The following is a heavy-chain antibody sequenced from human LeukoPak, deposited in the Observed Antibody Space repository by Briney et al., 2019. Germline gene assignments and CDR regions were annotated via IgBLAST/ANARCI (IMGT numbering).Heavy chain of an antibody. CDR2: ISGSGGST. CDR1: GFTFNYYA. D-gene: IGHD3-3*01. CDR3: ATFEAYDFWSGNSAEYFQH. J-gene: IGHJ1*01. V-gene: IGHV3-23*01. Sequence: PGGSLRLSCAASGFTFNYYAMSWVRQAPGKGLEWVSAISGSGGSTYYADSVKGRFTISRDNSKNTLYQQMNSLRAEDTAVYYCATFEAYDFWSGNSAEYFQHWGQGTLVTVSS.